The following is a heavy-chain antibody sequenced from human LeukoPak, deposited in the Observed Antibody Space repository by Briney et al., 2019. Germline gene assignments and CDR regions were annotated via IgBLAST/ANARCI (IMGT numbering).Heavy chain of an antibody. CDR3: AKDLYSSSSYFDY. V-gene: IGHV3-74*01. J-gene: IGHJ4*02. D-gene: IGHD6-6*01. Sequence: GGSLRLSCEASGFSFSSYWMHWVRQAPGKGLVWVSRISTDGRTKTYADSVKGRFTISRDNSKNTLYLQMNSLRAEDTAVYYCAKDLYSSSSYFDYWGQGTLVTVSS. CDR1: GFSFSSYW. CDR2: ISTDGRTK.